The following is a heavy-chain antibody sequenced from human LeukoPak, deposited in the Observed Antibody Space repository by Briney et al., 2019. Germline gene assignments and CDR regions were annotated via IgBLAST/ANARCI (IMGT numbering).Heavy chain of an antibody. V-gene: IGHV3-23*01. CDR2: ISGSGGST. J-gene: IGHJ3*02. CDR3: AKDRLLVVGVGGSEDWPDAFDI. D-gene: IGHD2-15*01. Sequence: GGSLRLSCAASGFTFSSYSMNWVRQAPGKGLEWVSAISGSGGSTYYADSVKGRFTISRDNSKNTLYLQMNSLRAEDTAVYYCAKDRLLVVGVGGSEDWPDAFDIWGQGTMVTVSS. CDR1: GFTFSSYS.